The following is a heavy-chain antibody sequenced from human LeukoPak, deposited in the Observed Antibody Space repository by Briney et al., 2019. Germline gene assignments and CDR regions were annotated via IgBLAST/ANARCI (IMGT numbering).Heavy chain of an antibody. J-gene: IGHJ3*02. Sequence: ASVKASCKASGYTFTSYYMHWVRQAPGQGLEWMGIINPSGGSTSYAQKFQGRVTMTRDTSTSTVYMELSSLRSEDTAVYYCARVRKQYYYDSSHHRDASDIWGQGTMVIVSS. V-gene: IGHV1-46*01. CDR3: ARVRKQYYYDSSHHRDASDI. CDR2: INPSGGST. D-gene: IGHD3-22*01. CDR1: GYTFTSYY.